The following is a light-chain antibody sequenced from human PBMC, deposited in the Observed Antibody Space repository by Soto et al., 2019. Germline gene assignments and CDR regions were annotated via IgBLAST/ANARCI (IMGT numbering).Light chain of an antibody. V-gene: IGKV3-20*01. CDR2: GAS. CDR1: QSVSGAY. CDR3: HQYGSSPPYT. Sequence: EIVLTQSPGTLSLSPGERATLSCRASQSVSGAYLAWYQQRPGQAPRLLIYGASTRATGIPDRFTGSGSGTDFTLSISRLEPDDFAVYYCHQYGSSPPYTFGQGTRLEIK. J-gene: IGKJ2*01.